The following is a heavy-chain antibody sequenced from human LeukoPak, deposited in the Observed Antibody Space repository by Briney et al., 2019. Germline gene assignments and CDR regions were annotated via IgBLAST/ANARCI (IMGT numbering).Heavy chain of an antibody. D-gene: IGHD3-16*01. Sequence: SQTLSLTCAVSGGSISSGGYPWSWIRQPPGKGLEWIGYIYHSGTTYYNPSLKSRVTISIDRSKNQFSLKLSSVTAADTAVYYCARLKGGPFDPWGQGTLVTVSS. V-gene: IGHV4-30-2*01. CDR3: ARLKGGPFDP. CDR1: GGSISSGGYP. J-gene: IGHJ5*02. CDR2: IYHSGTT.